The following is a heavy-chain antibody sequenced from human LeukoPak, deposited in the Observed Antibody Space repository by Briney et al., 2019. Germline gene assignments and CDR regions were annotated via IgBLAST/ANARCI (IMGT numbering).Heavy chain of an antibody. V-gene: IGHV3-23*01. J-gene: IGHJ3*02. D-gene: IGHD3-22*01. CDR2: ISGSGGST. Sequence: PGGSLRLSCAASGFTFSSYAMSWVRQAPGKGLEWVSAISGSGGSTYYADSVKGRFTISRDNSKNTLYLQMNSLRAEDTALYYCARVAPQNDYYDSSGYRNDAFDIWGQGTMVTVSS. CDR3: ARVAPQNDYYDSSGYRNDAFDI. CDR1: GFTFSSYA.